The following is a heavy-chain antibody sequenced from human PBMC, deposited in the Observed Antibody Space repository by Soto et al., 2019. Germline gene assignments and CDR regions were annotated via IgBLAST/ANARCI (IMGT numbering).Heavy chain of an antibody. CDR3: ARGYFDSGHGYDL. CDR1: GHLFNNHW. Sequence: GESLKISCKGPGHLFNNHWIGWVRQTPGKGLEWMGLIFTRDPETKTSPSFQAHVSFSVDNSINTVYLQWTSLKTTDTGIYFCARGYFDSGHGYDLWGQGTLVTVSS. J-gene: IGHJ5*02. V-gene: IGHV5-51*01. D-gene: IGHD3-10*01. CDR2: IFTRDPET.